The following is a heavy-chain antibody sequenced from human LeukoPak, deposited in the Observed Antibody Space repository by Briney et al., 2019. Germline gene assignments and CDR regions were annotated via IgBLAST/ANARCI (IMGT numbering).Heavy chain of an antibody. Sequence: PSETLSLTCTVSGVSISSHYWSWIRQPAGKGLEWIGRIYISGGTQYNPSLNSRVTMSLDTFKNQFSLRLSSVTAADTAVYYCARDQSLNWNYDYFDSWGQGTLVTVSS. CDR2: IYISGGT. CDR3: ARDQSLNWNYDYFDS. V-gene: IGHV4-4*07. CDR1: GVSISSHY. J-gene: IGHJ4*02. D-gene: IGHD1-7*01.